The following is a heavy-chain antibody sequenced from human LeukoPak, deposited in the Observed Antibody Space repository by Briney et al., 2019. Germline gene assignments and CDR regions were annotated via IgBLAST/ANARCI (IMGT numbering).Heavy chain of an antibody. D-gene: IGHD6-6*01. CDR1: GFTFSSYW. V-gene: IGHV3-7*01. Sequence: GGSLRLSCAASGFTFSSYWMSWVRQTPGKGLEWVAKIKADGGEKDHVASVKGRFTISRDNAKNSLYLQMNSLRVEDTAVYYCARGGAARPDFWGQGTLVTVSS. J-gene: IGHJ4*02. CDR2: IKADGGEK. CDR3: ARGGAARPDF.